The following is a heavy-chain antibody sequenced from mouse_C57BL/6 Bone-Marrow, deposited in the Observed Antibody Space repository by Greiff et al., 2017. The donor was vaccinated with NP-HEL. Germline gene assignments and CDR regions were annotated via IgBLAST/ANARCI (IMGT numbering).Heavy chain of an antibody. CDR3: ARGLRDD. J-gene: IGHJ2*01. CDR2: IYPGDGDT. CDR1: GYAFSSSW. Sequence: VQLQQSGPELVKPGASVKISCKASGYAFSSSWMNWVKQRPGKGLEWIGRIYPGDGDTNYNGKFKGKATLTADKSSSTAYMQLSSLTSEDSAVYFCARGLRDDWGQGTTLTVSS. V-gene: IGHV1-82*01.